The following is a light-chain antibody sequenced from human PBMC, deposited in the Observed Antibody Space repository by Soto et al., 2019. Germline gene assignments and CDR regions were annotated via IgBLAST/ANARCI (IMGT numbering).Light chain of an antibody. CDR2: DAS. Sequence: EIVLTQSPGTLSLSPGERATLSCRASSSVSTYLAWYQQKPGQAPRLLIYDASNRATGIPARFSGSGYGTEFTLTISSLEPEDFAVYYCQQRRNLPWTFGQGTKVEIK. J-gene: IGKJ1*01. CDR1: SSVSTY. CDR3: QQRRNLPWT. V-gene: IGKV3-11*01.